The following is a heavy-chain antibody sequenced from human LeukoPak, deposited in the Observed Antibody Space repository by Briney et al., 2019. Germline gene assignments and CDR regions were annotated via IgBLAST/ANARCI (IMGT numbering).Heavy chain of an antibody. J-gene: IGHJ4*02. Sequence: GGSLRLSCAASGFTFSSFALNWVRQAPGKGLEWVSGISGSGGSTYYADSVKGRFTISRDNSKNTLYLQMNGLRAEDTAVYYCAKDLGDYDFWSGYYATFGYWGQGTLVTVSS. D-gene: IGHD3-3*01. CDR1: GFTFSSFA. CDR3: AKDLGDYDFWSGYYATFGY. CDR2: ISGSGGST. V-gene: IGHV3-23*01.